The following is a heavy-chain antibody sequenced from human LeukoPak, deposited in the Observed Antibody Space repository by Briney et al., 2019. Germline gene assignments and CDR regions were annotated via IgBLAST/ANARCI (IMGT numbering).Heavy chain of an antibody. D-gene: IGHD3-10*01. J-gene: IGHJ4*02. Sequence: PGGSLRLSCAASGFTFSSYAMSWVPQAPGKGLEWVSAISGSGGSTYYADSVKGRFTISRDNSKNTLYLQMNSLRAEDTAVYYCAKDGPWPGSYYIRYFDYWGQGTLVTVSS. CDR2: ISGSGGST. CDR1: GFTFSSYA. V-gene: IGHV3-23*01. CDR3: AKDGPWPGSYYIRYFDY.